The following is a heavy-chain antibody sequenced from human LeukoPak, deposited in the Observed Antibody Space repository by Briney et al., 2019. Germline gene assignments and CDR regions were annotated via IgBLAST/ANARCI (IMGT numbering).Heavy chain of an antibody. CDR3: ARDANAGYSVNWFDP. CDR1: GFTFSRHW. J-gene: IGHJ5*01. V-gene: IGHV3-7*03. Sequence: PGGSLRLSCAASGFTFSRHWMSWVRQAPGKGLEWVANIKQDGSEKHYVDSVKGRFTISRDNAKNSLYLQVDSLRAEDTAIYYCARDANAGYSVNWFDPWGQGTLVTVSS. CDR2: IKQDGSEK. D-gene: IGHD5/OR15-5a*01.